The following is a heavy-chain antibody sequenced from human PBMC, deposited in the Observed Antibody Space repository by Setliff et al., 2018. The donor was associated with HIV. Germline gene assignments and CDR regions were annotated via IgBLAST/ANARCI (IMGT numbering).Heavy chain of an antibody. D-gene: IGHD6-13*01. V-gene: IGHV3-23*01. Sequence: GTLRLSRAASGFTFSVSAMSCVPQAPWKGLGWVSALSPNGVSTFHADSVKGRFTISRDNSKNTLYLQMNSLRAEDTAVYYCAKAGGSSWPYWYFDLWGHGTLVTVSS. J-gene: IGHJ2*01. CDR3: AKAGGSSWPYWYFDL. CDR1: GFTFSVSA. CDR2: LSPNGVST.